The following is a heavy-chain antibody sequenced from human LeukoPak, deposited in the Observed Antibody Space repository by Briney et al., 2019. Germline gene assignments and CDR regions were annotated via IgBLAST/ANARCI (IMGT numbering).Heavy chain of an antibody. CDR3: FSRGWYADSLDY. J-gene: IGHJ4*02. V-gene: IGHV4-39*01. Sequence: SETLSLTCTVSGGSISSSSYYWGWIRQPPGKGLEWIGSIYYSGSTYYNPSLKSRVTISVDTSKNQFSLKLSSVTAADTAVYYRFSRGWYADSLDYWGQGTLVTVSS. D-gene: IGHD6-19*01. CDR1: GGSISSSSYY. CDR2: IYYSGST.